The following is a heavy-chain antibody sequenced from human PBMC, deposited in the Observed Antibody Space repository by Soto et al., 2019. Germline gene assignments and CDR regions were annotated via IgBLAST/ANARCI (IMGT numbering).Heavy chain of an antibody. CDR2: INAGNGNT. D-gene: IGHD3-9*01. J-gene: IGHJ5*02. CDR1: GYTFTSYA. V-gene: IGHV1-3*01. Sequence: GASVKVSCKASGYTFTSYAMHWVRQAPGQRLEWMGWINAGNGNTKYSQKFQGRVTITRDTSASTAYMELSSLRSEDTAVYYCARGGRYFDWLPPVDPWGQGTLVTVS. CDR3: ARGGRYFDWLPPVDP.